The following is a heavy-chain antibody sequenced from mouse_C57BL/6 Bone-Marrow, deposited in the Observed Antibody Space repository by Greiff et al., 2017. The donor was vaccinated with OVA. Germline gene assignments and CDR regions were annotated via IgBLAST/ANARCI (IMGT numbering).Heavy chain of an antibody. J-gene: IGHJ2*01. D-gene: IGHD1-1*01. CDR3: ARAPDYYGSSWDY. Sequence: QVQLKESGAELVRPGTSVKVSCKASGYAFTNYLIEWVKQRPGQGLEWIGVINPGSGGTNYNEKFKGKATLTADKSSRTAYMQLSSLTSEDSAVXFYARAPDYYGSSWDYWGQGTTLTVTA. CDR1: GYAFTNYL. CDR2: INPGSGGT. V-gene: IGHV1-54*01.